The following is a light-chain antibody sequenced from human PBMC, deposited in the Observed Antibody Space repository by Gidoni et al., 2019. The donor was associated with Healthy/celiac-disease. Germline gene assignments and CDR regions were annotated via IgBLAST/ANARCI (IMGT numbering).Light chain of an antibody. Sequence: DFQMTQSPSSLSASVGDRVTITCRASQSISSYLNWYQQKPGKAPKLLIYAASSLQSGVPSRFSGSGSGTDFTLTISSLQPEDFATYYCQQSYSTPSITFGQGTRLEIE. CDR1: QSISSY. CDR2: AAS. V-gene: IGKV1-39*01. CDR3: QQSYSTPSIT. J-gene: IGKJ5*01.